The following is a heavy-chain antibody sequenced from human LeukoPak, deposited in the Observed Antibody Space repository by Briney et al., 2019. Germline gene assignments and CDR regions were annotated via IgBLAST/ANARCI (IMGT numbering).Heavy chain of an antibody. V-gene: IGHV3-53*01. D-gene: IGHD3-22*01. J-gene: IGHJ3*02. CDR3: ARVDYYDSGGPGSFDI. CDR2: IYSGGST. CDR1: GFTVSSNY. Sequence: GGSLRLSCAASGFTVSSNYMSWVRQAPGKGLEWVSIIYSGGSTYYADSVKGRFTISRDNAKNSLYLQMNSLRAEDTAVYYCARVDYYDSGGPGSFDIWGQGTMVTVSS.